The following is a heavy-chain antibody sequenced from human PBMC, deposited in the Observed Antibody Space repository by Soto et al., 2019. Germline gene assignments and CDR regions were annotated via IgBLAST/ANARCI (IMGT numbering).Heavy chain of an antibody. V-gene: IGHV1-69*02. D-gene: IGHD3-3*01. CDR3: ASSSPYDFWSGYYGPERYYYYYMDV. CDR1: GGTFSSYT. Sequence: QVQLVQSGAEVKKPGSSVKVSCKASGGTFSSYTISWVRQAPGQGLEWMGRIIPILGIANYAQKFQGRVTITADKSTSTAYMELSSLRSEDTAVYYCASSSPYDFWSGYYGPERYYYYYMDVWGKGTTVTVSS. CDR2: IIPILGIA. J-gene: IGHJ6*03.